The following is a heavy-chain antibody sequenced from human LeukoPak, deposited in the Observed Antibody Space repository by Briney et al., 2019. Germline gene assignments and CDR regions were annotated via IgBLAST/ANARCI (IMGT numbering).Heavy chain of an antibody. CDR1: GFTFSSYW. CDR3: AREGIQLWLRYFDY. Sequence: PGGSLRLSCAASGFTFSSYWMSWVRQAPGKELEWVANIKQDGSEKYYVDSVKGRFTISRDNAKNSLYLQMNSLRAEDTAVYYCAREGIQLWLRYFDYWGQGTLVTVSS. CDR2: IKQDGSEK. V-gene: IGHV3-7*01. D-gene: IGHD5-18*01. J-gene: IGHJ4*02.